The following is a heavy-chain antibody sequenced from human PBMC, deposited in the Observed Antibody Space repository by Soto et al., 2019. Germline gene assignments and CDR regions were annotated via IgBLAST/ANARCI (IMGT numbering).Heavy chain of an antibody. CDR2: IVYSGGNT. D-gene: IGHD2-2*01. V-gene: IGHV3-23*01. J-gene: IGHJ3*02. CDR1: GLNFSNSA. CDR3: AKELGYCSTTSCYRNAFDI. Sequence: GSLRLSCTASGLNFSNSALTWVRQAPGKGLEWVSLIVYSGGNTYHADSVKGRFTISRDNSKNTLYLQMDSLRAEDTAVYYCAKELGYCSTTSCYRNAFDIWGQGTMVTVSS.